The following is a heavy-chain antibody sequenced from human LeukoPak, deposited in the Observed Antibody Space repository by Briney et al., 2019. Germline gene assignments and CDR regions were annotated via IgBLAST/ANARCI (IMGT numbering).Heavy chain of an antibody. CDR2: INPDGSTT. CDR1: GFTFSRYW. CDR3: ARVLSGSWDWFDP. D-gene: IGHD3-22*01. Sequence: PGESLRLSCAASGFTFSRYWIHWVRQAPGKGLEWVSRINPDGSTTTYADSVKGRFTISGDNAKNTVYLQMNSLRAEDTAVYYCARVLSGSWDWFDPWGQGTLVTVSS. J-gene: IGHJ5*02. V-gene: IGHV3-74*01.